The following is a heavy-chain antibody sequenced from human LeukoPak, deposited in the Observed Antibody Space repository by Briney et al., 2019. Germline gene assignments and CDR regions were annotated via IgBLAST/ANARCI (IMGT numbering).Heavy chain of an antibody. D-gene: IGHD6-13*01. CDR1: GGTFSSYA. V-gene: IGHV1-69*06. CDR3: ARAYSSSFTLIDY. CDR2: IIPIFGTA. J-gene: IGHJ4*02. Sequence: GASVKVSCKASGGTFSSYAISWVRQAPGQGLEWMGGIIPIFGTANYAQKFQGRVTITADKSTSTAYMELSSLRSEDTAVYYCARAYSSSFTLIDYWGQGTLVTVSS.